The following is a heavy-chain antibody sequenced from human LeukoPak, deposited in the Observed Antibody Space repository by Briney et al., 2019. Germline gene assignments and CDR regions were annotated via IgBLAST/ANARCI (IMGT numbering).Heavy chain of an antibody. CDR3: ARGVAEAVNWFDP. V-gene: IGHV1-2*02. CDR2: INPNSGGT. D-gene: IGHD6-13*01. CDR1: GYTFTGYY. Sequence: ASVKVSCKASGYTFTGYYMHWVRQAPGQVLEWMGWINPNSGGTNYAQKFQGRVTMTRDTSISTAYMELSRLTSDDTAVYYCARGVAEAVNWFDPWGQGTLVTVSS. J-gene: IGHJ5*02.